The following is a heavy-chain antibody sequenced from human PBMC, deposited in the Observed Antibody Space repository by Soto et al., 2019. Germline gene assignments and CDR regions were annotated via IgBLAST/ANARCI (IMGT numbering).Heavy chain of an antibody. D-gene: IGHD3-10*01. V-gene: IGHV1-18*01. CDR3: AAIGYGSGSYYTDDFDY. CDR1: GYTFTSYG. J-gene: IGHJ4*02. Sequence: QVQLVQSGAEVKKPGASVKVSCKASGYTFTSYGISWVRQAPGQGLEWMGWISAYNGNTNYAQKLQGRVTMTTDTSTRTSYKGQRSLRSDDTAVYYCAAIGYGSGSYYTDDFDYWGEGTLVTVSS. CDR2: ISAYNGNT.